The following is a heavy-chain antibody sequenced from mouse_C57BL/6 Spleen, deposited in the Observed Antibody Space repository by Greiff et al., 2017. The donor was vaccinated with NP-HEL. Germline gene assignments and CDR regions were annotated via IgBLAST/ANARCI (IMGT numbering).Heavy chain of an antibody. V-gene: IGHV1-69*01. CDR3: ARSDYGKYVGY. J-gene: IGHJ2*01. CDR2: IDPSDSYT. Sequence: QVQLQQPGAELVMPGASVKLSCKASGYTFTSYWMHWVQQRPGQGLEWIGEIDPSDSYTNYNQKFKGKSTLTVDTSSSTAYMQLSSLTSEDSAVYYCARSDYGKYVGYWGKGTTLTVSS. D-gene: IGHD2-1*01. CDR1: GYTFTSYW.